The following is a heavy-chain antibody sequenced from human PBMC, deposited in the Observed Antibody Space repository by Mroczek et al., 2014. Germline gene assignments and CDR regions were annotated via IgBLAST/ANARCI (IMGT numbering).Heavy chain of an antibody. J-gene: IGHJ5*02. CDR1: WLHQQWWLL. D-gene: IGHD3-16*01. Sequence: QVQLTAWGPGLVKPSPDPVPHLHCLWWLHQQWWLLLELDPPAPREGPGVDWVHLLHGSTYYSPSLKSRVTISVDTSKNQFSLKLSSVTAADTAVYYCAGRTDWGGTDRTFDPWGQGTLVTVSS. CDR2: LLHGST. V-gene: IGHV4-31*03. CDR3: AGRTDWGGTDRTFDP.